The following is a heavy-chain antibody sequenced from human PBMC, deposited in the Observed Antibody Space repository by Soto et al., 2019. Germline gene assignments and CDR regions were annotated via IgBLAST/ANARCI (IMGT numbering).Heavy chain of an antibody. CDR2: IIPIFGTA. J-gene: IGHJ6*02. V-gene: IGHV1-69*13. Sequence: ASVKVSCKASGGTFSSYAISWVRQAPGQGLEWMGGIIPIFGTANYAQKFQGRVTITADESTSTAYMELSSLRSEDTAVYYCASKTYYDFWRDYYYYGMDVWGQGTTVTVSS. CDR1: GGTFSSYA. CDR3: ASKTYYDFWRDYYYYGMDV. D-gene: IGHD3-3*01.